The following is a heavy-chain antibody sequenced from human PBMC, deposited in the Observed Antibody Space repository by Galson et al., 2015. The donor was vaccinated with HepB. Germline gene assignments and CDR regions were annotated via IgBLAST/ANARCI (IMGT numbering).Heavy chain of an antibody. D-gene: IGHD3-22*01. Sequence: SLRLSCAASGFTFGDYAMSWFRQAPGKGLEWVGFIRSKAYGGTTEYAASVKGRFTISRDDSKSIAYLQMNSLKAEDTAVYYCSNYYDSSGYYLPFDYWGQGTLVTVSS. CDR3: SNYYDSSGYYLPFDY. J-gene: IGHJ4*02. CDR1: GFTFGDYA. V-gene: IGHV3-49*03. CDR2: IRSKAYGGTT.